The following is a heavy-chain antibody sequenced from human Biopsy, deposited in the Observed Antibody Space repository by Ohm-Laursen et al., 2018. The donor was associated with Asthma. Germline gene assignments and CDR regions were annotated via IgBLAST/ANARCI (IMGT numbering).Heavy chain of an antibody. CDR2: ISWNSGNI. V-gene: IGHV3-9*01. CDR3: AKSADYYDSTDYLDF. D-gene: IGHD3-22*01. J-gene: IGHJ4*02. CDR1: GFSFDDCA. Sequence: SLRLSCAASGFSFDDCAMHWVRQAPGKGLEWVSSISWNSGNIDYAVSVKGRFTISRDNAKNSLYLQMQSLRPEDTAFYYCAKSADYYDSTDYLDFWGQGTLVSVSS.